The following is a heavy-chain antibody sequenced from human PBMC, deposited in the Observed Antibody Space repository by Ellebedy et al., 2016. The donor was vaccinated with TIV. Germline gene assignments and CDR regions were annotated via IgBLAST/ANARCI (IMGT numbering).Heavy chain of an antibody. CDR1: GGTFSSYA. J-gene: IGHJ6*02. Sequence: ASVKVSXXASGGTFSSYAISWVRQAPEQGLEWMGWISAYNGNTDYAQKFQGGIMMTTDTSRKTAYMELASLRSDDTAVYYCARDTPSNDYGDYEYNGMDVWGQGTTVTVSS. V-gene: IGHV1-18*01. D-gene: IGHD4-17*01. CDR2: ISAYNGNT. CDR3: ARDTPSNDYGDYEYNGMDV.